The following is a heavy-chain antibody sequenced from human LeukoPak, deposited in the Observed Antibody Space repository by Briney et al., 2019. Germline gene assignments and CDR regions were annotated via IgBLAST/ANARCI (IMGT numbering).Heavy chain of an antibody. V-gene: IGHV3-23*01. CDR2: ISGSGLKR. Sequence: GGPLRLSCAGSGFIFSAHGMAWVRQAPGKTLEWVSAISGSGLKRYYAESVKGRFTISRDNFNNTFFLQMNNLTADDMATFYCAKGGNYFDSSDNFNWFDSWGQGTPVTVSS. J-gene: IGHJ5*01. D-gene: IGHD3-22*01. CDR1: GFIFSAHG. CDR3: AKGGNYFDSSDNFNWFDS.